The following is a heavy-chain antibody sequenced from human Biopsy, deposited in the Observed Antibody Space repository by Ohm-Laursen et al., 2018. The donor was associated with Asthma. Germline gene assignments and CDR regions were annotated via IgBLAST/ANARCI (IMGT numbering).Heavy chain of an antibody. J-gene: IGHJ4*02. CDR1: GGSIRNYY. V-gene: IGHV4-59*01. D-gene: IGHD3-22*01. Sequence: SDTLSLTCIVSGGSIRNYYWSWIRQPPGQRLEFIGYIYTSGSTNYSPSLKSRVTISADTSMNQFSLKLSSVTAADTAVYYCAREVVSSGFYFDSWGQGTLVTVSS. CDR3: AREVVSSGFYFDS. CDR2: IYTSGST.